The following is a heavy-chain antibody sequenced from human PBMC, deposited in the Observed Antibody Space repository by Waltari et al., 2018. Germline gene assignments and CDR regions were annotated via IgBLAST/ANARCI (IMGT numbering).Heavy chain of an antibody. D-gene: IGHD3-3*01. CDR1: GLVFSSFS. CDR3: TTQNTFWSWSY. J-gene: IGHJ4*02. CDR2: VRSKAYGGTP. Sequence: EVQLVESGGGLTQPGRSLRLSCTTSGLVFSSFSISWVRQAPGKGLEWLGFVRSKAYGGTPKYAASVRDRFTMSRDDSKSIAYLEMNSLKTEDTAMYFCTTQNTFWSWSYWGRGTLVTVSS. V-gene: IGHV3-49*04.